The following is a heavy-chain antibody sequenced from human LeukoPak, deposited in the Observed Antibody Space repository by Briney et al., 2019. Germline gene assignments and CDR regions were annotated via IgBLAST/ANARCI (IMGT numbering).Heavy chain of an antibody. Sequence: GGSLRLSCAASGFTFTNYWMTWVRQAPGKGLEWVSYISRSSTTIYYADSVKGRFTISRDNAKNSLYLQMNSLRAEDTAVYYCATSGYSSSWYFGWGQGTLVTVSS. V-gene: IGHV3-48*01. CDR1: GFTFTNYW. J-gene: IGHJ4*02. CDR3: ATSGYSSSWYFG. D-gene: IGHD6-13*01. CDR2: ISRSSTTI.